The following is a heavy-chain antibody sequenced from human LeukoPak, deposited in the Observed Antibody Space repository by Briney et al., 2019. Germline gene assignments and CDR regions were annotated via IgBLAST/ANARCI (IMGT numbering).Heavy chain of an antibody. CDR2: ISPNGGST. V-gene: IGHV3-64*05. CDR1: GFTFSYYV. J-gene: IGHJ4*02. CDR3: VKDRGRHTQLLFDY. Sequence: PGGSLRLSCSASGFTFSYYVMLWVRQAPGKGLEYVSGISPNGGSTYYADSVKGRFTIPRDNSKNTLYVQMSSLRAEDTAVYYCVKDRGRHTQLLFDYWGQGTLITVSS. D-gene: IGHD1-1*01.